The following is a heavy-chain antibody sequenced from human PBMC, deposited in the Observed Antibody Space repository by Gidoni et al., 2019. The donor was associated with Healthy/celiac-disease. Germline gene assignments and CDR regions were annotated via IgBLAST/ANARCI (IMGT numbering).Heavy chain of an antibody. CDR1: GFTFSSYA. CDR3: AKGDIVVVVAATSPDY. CDR2: SSGSGGST. D-gene: IGHD2-15*01. J-gene: IGHJ4*02. V-gene: IGHV3-23*01. Sequence: EVQLLESGGGLVQSGGSLRLSCAASGFTFSSYAMSWVRQAPGKGLEWVSASSGSGGSTYYADSVKGRFTISRDNAKNTLYLQMNSLRAEDTAVYYCAKGDIVVVVAATSPDYWGQGTLVTVSS.